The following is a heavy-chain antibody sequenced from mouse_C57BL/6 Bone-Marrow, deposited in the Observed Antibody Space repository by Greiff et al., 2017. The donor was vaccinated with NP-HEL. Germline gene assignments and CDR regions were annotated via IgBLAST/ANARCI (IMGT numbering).Heavy chain of an antibody. J-gene: IGHJ3*01. CDR2: IYPSDSET. CDR1: GYTFTSYW. CDR3: ARKWTTVVD. Sequence: QVQLKQPGAELVRPGSSVKLSCKASGYTFTSYWMDWVKQRPGQGLEWIGNIYPSDSETHYNQKFKDKATLTVDKSSSTAYMQLSSLTSEDSAVYYCARKWTTVVDWGQGTLVTVSA. D-gene: IGHD1-1*01. V-gene: IGHV1-61*01.